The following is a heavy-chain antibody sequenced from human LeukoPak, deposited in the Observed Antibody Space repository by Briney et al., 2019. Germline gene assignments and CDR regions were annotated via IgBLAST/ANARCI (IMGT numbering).Heavy chain of an antibody. J-gene: IGHJ4*02. CDR1: GFTFSSYS. Sequence: PGGSLRLSCAASGFTFSSYSMNWVRQAPGKGLEWVSSITSSSSYIYYADSVKGRFTISRDNAKNSLYLQMNGLRAEDTAVYYCARDLSSGWSLDHWGQGTLVTVPS. CDR3: ARDLSSGWSLDH. CDR2: ITSSSSYI. D-gene: IGHD6-19*01. V-gene: IGHV3-21*01.